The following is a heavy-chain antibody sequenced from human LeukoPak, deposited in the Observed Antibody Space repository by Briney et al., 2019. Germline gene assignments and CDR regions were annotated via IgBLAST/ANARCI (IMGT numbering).Heavy chain of an antibody. CDR1: GFTFSSYG. V-gene: IGHV3-23*01. J-gene: IGHJ4*02. D-gene: IGHD1-7*01. CDR2: ISGSGGST. Sequence: GGSLRLSCAASGFTFSSYGMSWVRQAPGKGLEWVSAISGSGGSTYYAESVKGRFTISRDNSKHTLYLQMNNLRADDTGVYYALGTSNSFDYWGQGTLVTVSS. CDR3: LGTSNSFDY.